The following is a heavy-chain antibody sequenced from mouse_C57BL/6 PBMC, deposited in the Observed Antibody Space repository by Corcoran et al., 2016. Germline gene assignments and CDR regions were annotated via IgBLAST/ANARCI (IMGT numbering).Heavy chain of an antibody. CDR1: GYSITSGYY. J-gene: IGHJ3*01. D-gene: IGHD1-1*01. V-gene: IGHV3-6*01. CDR2: ISYDGSN. Sequence: DVQLQESGPGLVKPSQSLSLTCSVTGYSITSGYYWNWIRQFQGNKLEWMGYISYDGSNNYNPSLKNRISITRDTSKNQFFLKLNSVTTEDTATYYCARGYGSSPYWGQGTLVTVSA. CDR3: ARGYGSSPY.